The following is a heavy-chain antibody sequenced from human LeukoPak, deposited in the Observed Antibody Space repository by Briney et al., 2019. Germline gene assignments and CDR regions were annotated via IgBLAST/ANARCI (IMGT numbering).Heavy chain of an antibody. D-gene: IGHD2-21*02. CDR2: IKQDGSEK. J-gene: IGHJ4*02. V-gene: IGHV3-7*01. Sequence: GGSLRLSCAASGFTFSSYWMSWVRQAPGKGLEWVADIKQDGSEKYYVDSVKGRFTISRDNAKNSLYLQMNSLRAEDTAVYYCARKRGSHCLDYWGQGTLVTVSS. CDR1: GFTFSSYW. CDR3: ARKRGSHCLDY.